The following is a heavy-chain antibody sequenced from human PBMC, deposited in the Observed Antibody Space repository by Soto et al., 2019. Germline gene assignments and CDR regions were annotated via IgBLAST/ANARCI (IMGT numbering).Heavy chain of an antibody. V-gene: IGHV3-30*18. D-gene: IGHD2-8*01. J-gene: IGHJ5*02. Sequence: QVQVVQSGGGVVQPGRSLRLSCAASGFIFSDYGIHWLRQAPGKGLEWVAVISNDGGRRFYGDSVRGRFTLATDNSKNTVYLQMNSLRDEDTAVYYCAKAGNGGRINWFDPWGQGTLVTVSS. CDR2: ISNDGGRR. CDR1: GFIFSDYG. CDR3: AKAGNGGRINWFDP.